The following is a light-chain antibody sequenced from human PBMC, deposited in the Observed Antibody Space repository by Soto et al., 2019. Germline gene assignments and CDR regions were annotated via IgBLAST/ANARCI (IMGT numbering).Light chain of an antibody. CDR3: QQSHGIPYT. CDR2: AAS. CDR1: QTISTY. V-gene: IGKV1-39*01. J-gene: IGKJ2*01. Sequence: DIQMTQSPSFLSASVGDRVTITCRASQTISTYLDWYQQNPGKAPNLLIYAASTLQSGVPSRFSGSGSGTEFTLTISSLQPEDFATYYCQQSHGIPYTFGQGTKLEIK.